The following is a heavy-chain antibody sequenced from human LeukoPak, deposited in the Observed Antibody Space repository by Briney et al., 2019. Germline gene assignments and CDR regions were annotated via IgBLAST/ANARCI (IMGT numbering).Heavy chain of an antibody. V-gene: IGHV3-30*02. J-gene: IGHJ4*02. CDR1: GFTFSIYG. Sequence: GGSLRLSCAASGFTFSIYGMHWVRQAPGKGLEWVAFIRYDGSNKYYADSVKGRFTISRDNSKNTVYLQMNSLRAEDTAVYYCARRNYGPAGYWGQGVLVTVSS. CDR2: IRYDGSNK. CDR3: ARRNYGPAGY. D-gene: IGHD3-10*01.